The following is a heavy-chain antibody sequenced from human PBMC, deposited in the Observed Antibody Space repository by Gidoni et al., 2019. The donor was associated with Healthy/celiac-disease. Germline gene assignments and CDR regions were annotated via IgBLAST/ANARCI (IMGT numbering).Heavy chain of an antibody. D-gene: IGHD3-10*01. CDR3: ARLLHYYGSGSYSY. V-gene: IGHV4-34*01. CDR2: INHSGST. Sequence: QVQLQQCGAGLLKPSETLSLTCAVYGGSFSGYYWRWIRQPPGKGLEWIGEINHSGSTNYNPSLKSRVTISVDTSKNQFSLKLSSVTAADTAVYYCARLLHYYGSGSYSYWGQGTLVTVSS. CDR1: GGSFSGYY. J-gene: IGHJ4*02.